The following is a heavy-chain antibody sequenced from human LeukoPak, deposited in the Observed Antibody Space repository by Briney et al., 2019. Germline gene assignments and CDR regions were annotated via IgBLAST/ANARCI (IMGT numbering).Heavy chain of an antibody. V-gene: IGHV3-23*01. CDR3: ARDIIVVVPAAISSSWYIDY. CDR2: ISGSGGST. D-gene: IGHD2-2*01. CDR1: GFTFSSYA. Sequence: GGSLRLSCAASGFTFSSYAMSWVRQAPGKGLEWVSAISGSGGSTYYADSVKGRFTISRDNSKNTLYLQMNSLRAEDTAVYYCARDIIVVVPAAISSSWYIDYWGQGTLVTVSS. J-gene: IGHJ4*02.